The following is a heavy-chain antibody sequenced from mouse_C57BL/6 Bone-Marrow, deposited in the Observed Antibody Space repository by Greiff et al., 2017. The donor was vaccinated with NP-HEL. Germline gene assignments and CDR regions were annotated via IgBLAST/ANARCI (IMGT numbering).Heavy chain of an antibody. CDR1: GYTFTDYY. D-gene: IGHD1-1*01. J-gene: IGHJ2*01. CDR2: INPYNGGT. V-gene: IGHV1-19*01. CDR3: AREGLTNYFDY. Sequence: EVQLQQSGPVLVKPGASVKMSCKASGYTFTDYYMNWVKQSHGKSLEWIGDINPYNGGTSYNQKFKGKATLTVDKSSSTAYMELNSLTSEDSAVYYCAREGLTNYFDYWGQGTTLTVSS.